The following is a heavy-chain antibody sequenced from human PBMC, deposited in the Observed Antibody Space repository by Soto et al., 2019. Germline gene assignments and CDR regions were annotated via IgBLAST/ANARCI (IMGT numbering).Heavy chain of an antibody. D-gene: IGHD3-10*01. V-gene: IGHV1-69*13. J-gene: IGHJ6*02. CDR2: IIPIFGPA. Sequence: SLKLACKASGVTFSSYAIRWVRQVPGQGREWMGGIIPIFGPANYAQKFQGRVTITADESTSKAYRELSSLRSEDTAVYYCARERVSRQYYYGMDVWGQGTTVTVSS. CDR1: GVTFSSYA. CDR3: ARERVSRQYYYGMDV.